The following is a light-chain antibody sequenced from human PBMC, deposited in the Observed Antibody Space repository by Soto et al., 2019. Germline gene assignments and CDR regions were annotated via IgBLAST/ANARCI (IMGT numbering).Light chain of an antibody. CDR2: DAS. V-gene: IGKV3-11*01. J-gene: IGKJ1*01. CDR3: QHRSNWPRT. Sequence: EIVLTQSPATLSLSPGERATLSCRASQSVSAYLAWYQQKPGQAPRLLIYDASNRTTGIPVRFSGSGSGTDFTLTINSLEPEDFAVYYCQHRSNWPRTFGQGTKVEIK. CDR1: QSVSAY.